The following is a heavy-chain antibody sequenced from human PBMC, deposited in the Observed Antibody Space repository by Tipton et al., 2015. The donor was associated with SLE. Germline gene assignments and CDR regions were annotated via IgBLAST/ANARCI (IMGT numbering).Heavy chain of an antibody. D-gene: IGHD6-6*01. CDR3: ARGGASSKYFDL. V-gene: IGHV4-59*01. J-gene: IGHJ2*01. CDR1: GASITNYY. Sequence: GLVKPSETLSLTCTVSGASITNYYWSWIRQPPGKGLEWIAFIHYSGATNYNPSLKSRVTISVDTSKNQFSLKVTSVTAADTAVYYCARGGASSKYFDLWGRGTLLTVSS. CDR2: IHYSGAT.